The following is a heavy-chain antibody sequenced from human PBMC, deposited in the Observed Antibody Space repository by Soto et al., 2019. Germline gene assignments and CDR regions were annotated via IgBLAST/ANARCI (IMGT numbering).Heavy chain of an antibody. V-gene: IGHV1-2*02. CDR2: INPNNGAT. CDR3: ASHDPGARFDP. D-gene: IGHD1-1*01. Sequence: QVQLVQSGAEVKKPGASVKVSCKAPRYIFTAYFMHWVRQAPVQGREWMGWINPNNGATHYGLSFKGRVTMTRDTSISTAYMELSSLRSDDTAVYYCASHDPGARFDPWGQGTLVIVSS. J-gene: IGHJ5*02. CDR1: RYIFTAYF.